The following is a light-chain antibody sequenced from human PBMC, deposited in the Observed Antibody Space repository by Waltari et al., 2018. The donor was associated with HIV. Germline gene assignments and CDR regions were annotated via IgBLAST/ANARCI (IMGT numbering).Light chain of an antibody. CDR1: QSLNMW. V-gene: IGKV1-5*03. CDR2: KAS. J-gene: IGKJ4*01. CDR3: QQYNTYPLS. Sequence: DVQMTQSPSTVSASVGDRVTITCRASQSLNMWLAWYQQKPGKAPKVLIYKASSLESGVPARFSGSGSGTEFTLTISSLQPDDFATYYCQQYNTYPLSFGGGTKVESK.